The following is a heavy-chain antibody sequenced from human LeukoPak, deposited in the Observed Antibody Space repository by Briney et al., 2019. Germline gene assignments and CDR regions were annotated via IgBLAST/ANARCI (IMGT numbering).Heavy chain of an antibody. Sequence: PGGSLRLSCAAYGFTFSSYGMHWVRQAPGKGLEWVAVISYDGSNKYYADSVKGRFTISRDNSKNTLYLQMNSLRAEDTAVYYCAKDSAVYDFWSGTYYYYGMDVWGQGTTVTVSS. CDR2: ISYDGSNK. V-gene: IGHV3-30*18. CDR1: GFTFSSYG. CDR3: AKDSAVYDFWSGTYYYYGMDV. D-gene: IGHD3-3*01. J-gene: IGHJ6*02.